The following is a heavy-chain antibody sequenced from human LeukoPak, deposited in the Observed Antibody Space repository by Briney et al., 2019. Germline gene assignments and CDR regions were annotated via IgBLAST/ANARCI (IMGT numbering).Heavy chain of an antibody. J-gene: IGHJ5*02. Sequence: GGSLRLSCAASGFTFDDYGMSWVRQAPGKGLEWVSGISWNSGSIGYADSVKGRFTISRDNAKNSLYLQMNSLRAEDMALYYCAKDTGGFDPWGQGTLVTVSS. CDR2: ISWNSGSI. CDR3: AKDTGGFDP. V-gene: IGHV3-9*03. CDR1: GFTFDDYG.